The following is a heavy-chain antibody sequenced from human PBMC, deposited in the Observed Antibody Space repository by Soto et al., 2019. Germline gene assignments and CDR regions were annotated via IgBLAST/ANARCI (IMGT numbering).Heavy chain of an antibody. CDR2: LKSEAAGGTT. CDR3: SYDSSRGDY. Sequence: GGSLILYCASSGCAFSNSCMSLVLQAPGKGLEWVGRLKSEAAGGTTDYAAPVKGRFTISRDDSKNTLYLQMNSLKTDGTAVYYCSYDSSRGDYWGLGTLVTVSS. V-gene: IGHV3-15*01. D-gene: IGHD3-22*01. CDR1: GCAFSNSC. J-gene: IGHJ4*02.